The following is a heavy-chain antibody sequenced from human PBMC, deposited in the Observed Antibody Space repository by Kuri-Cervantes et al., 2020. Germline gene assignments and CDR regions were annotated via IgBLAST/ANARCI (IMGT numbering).Heavy chain of an antibody. V-gene: IGHV1-2*02. D-gene: IGHD3-10*01. J-gene: IGHJ5*02. CDR2: INPNSGGT. CDR1: GYTFTGYY. CDR3: AREEIWFGEHNWFDP. Sequence: ASVKVSCKASGYTFTGYYMHWVRQAPGQGLEWMGWINPNSGGTNYAQKFQGRVTMTRDTSISTAYMELSRLRSDDTAVYYCAREEIWFGEHNWFDPWGQGTLVTDSS.